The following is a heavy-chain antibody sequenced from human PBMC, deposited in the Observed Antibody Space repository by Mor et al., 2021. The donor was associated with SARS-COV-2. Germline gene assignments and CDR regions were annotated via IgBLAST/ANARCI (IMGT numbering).Heavy chain of an antibody. Sequence: HWVRQAPGKGLEWVAVISYDGSNKYYADSVKGRFTISRENSKNTLYLQMNCLRAEDTAVYYCARDYCGGDCYSGADYWG. V-gene: IGHV3-30*01. D-gene: IGHD2-21*02. CDR3: ARDYCGGDCYSGADY. J-gene: IGHJ4*01. CDR2: ISYDGSNK.